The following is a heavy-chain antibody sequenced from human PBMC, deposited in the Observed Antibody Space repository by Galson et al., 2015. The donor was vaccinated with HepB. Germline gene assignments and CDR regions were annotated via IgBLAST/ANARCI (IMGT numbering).Heavy chain of an antibody. V-gene: IGHV3-23*01. CDR3: ARAGIRDVVPTPRFSPPPDY. J-gene: IGHJ4*02. D-gene: IGHD3-3*01. CDR1: GFTFNNFA. Sequence: SLRLSCAASGFTFNNFAMSWVRQAPGKGLEWVSAVSGNGDNTYYADSVGGRFTISRDPSRNTLILKMRSLRADDTALYYCARAGIRDVVPTPRFSPPPDYWGQGTPVTVSS. CDR2: VSGNGDNT.